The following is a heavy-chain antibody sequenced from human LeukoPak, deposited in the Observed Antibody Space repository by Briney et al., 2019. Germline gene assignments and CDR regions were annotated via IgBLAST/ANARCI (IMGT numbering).Heavy chain of an antibody. D-gene: IGHD2-2*01. CDR1: GGTFSSYA. CDR3: ASGYCSSTSCYPEYYYYYYMDV. V-gene: IGHV1-69*13. J-gene: IGHJ6*03. CDR2: IIPIFGTA. Sequence: SVKVSCKASGGTFSSYAISWVRQAPGQGLEWMGGIIPIFGTANYAQKFQGRVMITADESTSTAYMELSSLRSEDTAVYYCASGYCSSTSCYPEYYYYYYMDVWGKGTTVTVSS.